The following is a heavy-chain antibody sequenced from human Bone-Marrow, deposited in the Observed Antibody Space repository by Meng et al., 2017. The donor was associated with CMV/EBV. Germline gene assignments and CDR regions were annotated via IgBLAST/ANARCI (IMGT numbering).Heavy chain of an antibody. J-gene: IGHJ4*02. CDR2: IYNSGRT. Sequence: SETLSLTCSVSGGSISSYYWSWIRQPPGKGLEWIGYIYNSGRTNYNPSLKSRVTISVDTSKNQFSLKLSSVTAADTAVYYSARGSPNSGWYQIDYWGQGTLVTVSS. CDR1: GGSISSYY. D-gene: IGHD6-19*01. CDR3: ARGSPNSGWYQIDY. V-gene: IGHV4-59*01.